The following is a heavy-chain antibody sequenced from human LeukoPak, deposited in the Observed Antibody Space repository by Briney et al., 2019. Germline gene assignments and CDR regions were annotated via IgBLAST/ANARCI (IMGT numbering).Heavy chain of an antibody. CDR1: GGSISSYY. CDR3: ARDSGAFDI. D-gene: IGHD3-10*01. CDR2: IYYSGST. V-gene: IGHV4-59*01. Sequence: KPSETLSLTCTVSGGSISSYYWSWIRQPPGKGLEWIGYIYYSGSTNYNPSLKSRVIISVDTSKNQFTLKLSSVTAADTAVYYCARDSGAFDIWGQGTMVTVSS. J-gene: IGHJ3*02.